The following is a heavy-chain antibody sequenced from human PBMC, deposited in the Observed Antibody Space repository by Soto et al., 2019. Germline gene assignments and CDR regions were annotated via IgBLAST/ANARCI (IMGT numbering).Heavy chain of an antibody. V-gene: IGHV4-59*01. CDR1: GGSISSYY. Sequence: PSETLSLTCTVSGGSISSYYWSWIRQPPGKGLEWIGYIYYSGSTNYNPSLKSRVTISVDTSKNQFSLKLSSVTAADTAVYYCASNIVVVPAEGGGMDVWGQGTTVTVSS. D-gene: IGHD2-2*01. CDR2: IYYSGST. CDR3: ASNIVVVPAEGGGMDV. J-gene: IGHJ6*02.